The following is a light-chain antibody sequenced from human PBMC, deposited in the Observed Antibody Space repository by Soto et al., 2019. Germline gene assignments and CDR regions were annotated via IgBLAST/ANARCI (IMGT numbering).Light chain of an antibody. CDR2: EVR. J-gene: IGLJ2*01. V-gene: IGLV2-14*01. Sequence: QSALTQPASVSGSPGQSITISCTGTSSDVGGYNYVSWYQQHPGKAPKLMIYEVRNRPSGVSNRFSGSKSDNTASLTISGLQAEDEADYYCSSYTGSSTLVLFGGGTKLTVL. CDR3: SSYTGSSTLVL. CDR1: SSDVGGYNY.